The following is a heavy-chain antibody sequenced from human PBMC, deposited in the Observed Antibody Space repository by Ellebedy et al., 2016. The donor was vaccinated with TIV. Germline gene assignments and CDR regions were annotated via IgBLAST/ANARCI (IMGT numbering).Heavy chain of an antibody. V-gene: IGHV1-8*01. Sequence: ASVKVSCKASGYTFSNHDINWVRQAAGQGLEWMGWVNPKSANTGYAQNFQGRVSMTRNTSINTAFLELSSLRSEDTAVYYCASFSVRGVIYAFDIWGQGTMVTVSS. CDR3: ASFSVRGVIYAFDI. J-gene: IGHJ3*02. D-gene: IGHD3-10*01. CDR2: VNPKSANT. CDR1: GYTFSNHD.